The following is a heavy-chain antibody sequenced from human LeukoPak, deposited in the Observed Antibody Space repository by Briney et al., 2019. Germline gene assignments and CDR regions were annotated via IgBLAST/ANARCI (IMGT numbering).Heavy chain of an antibody. V-gene: IGHV4-61*07. D-gene: IGHD3-22*01. CDR3: ARQAYDSIGFYDY. Sequence: IGYISDSGSTNYNPSLMSRVTISVDTSKNQFSLKLNSVTAADTAVYYCARQAYDSIGFYDYWGQGTLVTVSS. J-gene: IGHJ4*02. CDR2: ISDSGST.